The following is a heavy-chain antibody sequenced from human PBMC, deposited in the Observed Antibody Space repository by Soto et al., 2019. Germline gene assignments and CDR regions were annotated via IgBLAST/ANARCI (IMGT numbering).Heavy chain of an antibody. J-gene: IGHJ4*02. CDR3: AADYYYGSGSYYQAAFDY. Sequence: GGSLRLSCAASGFTFSSYAMNWVRQAPGKGLEWVSAISGSGGSTYYADSVKGRFTISRDNSKNTLYLQMNSLRAEDTAVYYCAADYYYGSGSYYQAAFDYWGQGTLVTVSS. CDR2: ISGSGGST. V-gene: IGHV3-23*01. CDR1: GFTFSSYA. D-gene: IGHD3-10*01.